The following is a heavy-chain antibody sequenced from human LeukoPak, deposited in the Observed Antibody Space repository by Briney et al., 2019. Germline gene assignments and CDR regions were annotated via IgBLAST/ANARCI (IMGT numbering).Heavy chain of an antibody. V-gene: IGHV4-38-2*02. Sequence: SETLSLTCTVSGYSISSGYYCGCSRQPPGKELELIGSIYYSRSNYYNPSLKRRVTILVNNSKHHFSLKLSSVTAADTAVYYCARNYERFSVYYMDVWGKGTTVTVS. CDR2: IYYSRSN. CDR3: ARNYERFSVYYMDV. J-gene: IGHJ6*03. CDR1: GYSISSGYY. D-gene: IGHD5/OR15-5a*01.